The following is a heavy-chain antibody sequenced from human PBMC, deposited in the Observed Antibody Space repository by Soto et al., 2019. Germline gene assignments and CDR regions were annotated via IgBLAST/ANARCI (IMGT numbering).Heavy chain of an antibody. J-gene: IGHJ5*02. V-gene: IGHV3-30*01. Sequence: DPVKGRFTISRDKSKNTLYLQINSLRPDDTVVYYCARGRNWFDAWGQGTLGTLSS. CDR3: ARGRNWFDA.